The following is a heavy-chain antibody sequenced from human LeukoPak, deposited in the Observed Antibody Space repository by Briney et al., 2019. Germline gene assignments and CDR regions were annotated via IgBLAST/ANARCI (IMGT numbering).Heavy chain of an antibody. Sequence: GGSLRLSCATSGLTFTSYWMTWVRQAPGKGLEWVANIKQDGSEKYYVDSVKGRFTISRDNAKNSLYLQMNSLRAEDTAVYYCARDRIQQWLFDYWGQGTLVTVSS. D-gene: IGHD5-18*01. CDR1: GLTFTSYW. CDR3: ARDRIQQWLFDY. CDR2: IKQDGSEK. J-gene: IGHJ4*02. V-gene: IGHV3-7*01.